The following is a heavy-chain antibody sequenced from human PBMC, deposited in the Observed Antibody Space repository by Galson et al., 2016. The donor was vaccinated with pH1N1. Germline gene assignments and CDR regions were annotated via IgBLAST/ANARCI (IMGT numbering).Heavy chain of an antibody. CDR3: ARIGSDDPIYYYYMDV. CDR1: GYSFTSYW. Sequence: QSGAEVTKPGESLKISCKGSGYSFTSYWIAWVRQMPGKGLEWMGIIYPGDSDTRYSPSFQDQVTISADKSINTAYLPWSGLKAADTAMYYCARIGSDDPIYYYYMDVWGKGTTVTVSS. V-gene: IGHV5-51*01. J-gene: IGHJ6*03. CDR2: IYPGDSDT. D-gene: IGHD2-21*01.